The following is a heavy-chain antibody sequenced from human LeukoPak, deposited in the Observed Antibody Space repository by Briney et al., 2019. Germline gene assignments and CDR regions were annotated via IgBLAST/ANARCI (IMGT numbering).Heavy chain of an antibody. CDR3: ASLSGSPGRL. J-gene: IGHJ4*02. D-gene: IGHD1-26*01. CDR2: ISYDGSNK. CDR1: GFTFSSYA. Sequence: GRSLRLSCAASGFTFSSYAMHWVRQAPGKGLEWVAVISYDGSNKYYADSVKGRFTISRDNSKNTLYLQMNSLRAEDTAVYYCASLSGSPGRLWGQGTLVTVSS. V-gene: IGHV3-30-3*01.